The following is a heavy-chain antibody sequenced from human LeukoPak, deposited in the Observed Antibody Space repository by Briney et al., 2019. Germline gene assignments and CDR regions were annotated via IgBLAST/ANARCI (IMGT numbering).Heavy chain of an antibody. CDR3: ARGSRDFDY. J-gene: IGHJ4*02. CDR1: GGSISSYY. Sequence: SETLSLTCTVSGGSISSYYWSWIRQPPGKGLEWIGYIYYSGSTNYNPSLKSRVTISVDTSKNQFSLKLSSVTAADTAVYYCARGSRDFDYWGQGTLVTVSS. D-gene: IGHD2-2*01. V-gene: IGHV4-59*01. CDR2: IYYSGST.